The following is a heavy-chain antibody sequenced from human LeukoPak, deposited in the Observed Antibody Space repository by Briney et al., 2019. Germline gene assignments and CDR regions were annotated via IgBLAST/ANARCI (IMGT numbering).Heavy chain of an antibody. V-gene: IGHV1-69*04. CDR2: IIPILGIA. Sequence: SVKVSCKASGGTFSSYAISWVRQAPGQGLEWMGRIIPILGIANYAQKFQGRVTITADKSTSTAYMELSSLRSEDTAVYYCARGGPIAVPFDYWGQGTLVIVSS. J-gene: IGHJ4*02. CDR1: GGTFSSYA. CDR3: ARGGPIAVPFDY. D-gene: IGHD6-19*01.